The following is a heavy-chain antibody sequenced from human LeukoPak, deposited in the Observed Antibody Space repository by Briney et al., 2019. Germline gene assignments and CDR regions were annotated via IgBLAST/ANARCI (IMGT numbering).Heavy chain of an antibody. Sequence: SETLSLTCTVSGGSISSGGYYWSWFRQHPGKGLEWIGYIYYSGSTYYNPSLKSRVTISVDTSKNQFSLKLSSVTAADTAVYYCARESSGWYVHLMARPFDYWGQGTLVTVSS. CDR2: IYYSGST. CDR1: GGSISSGGYY. J-gene: IGHJ4*02. D-gene: IGHD6-19*01. CDR3: ARESSGWYVHLMARPFDY. V-gene: IGHV4-31*03.